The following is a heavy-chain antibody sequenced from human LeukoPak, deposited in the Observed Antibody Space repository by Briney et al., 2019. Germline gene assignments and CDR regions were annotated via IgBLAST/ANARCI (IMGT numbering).Heavy chain of an antibody. D-gene: IGHD6-19*01. CDR3: GRDQGNVDSSGWYFVGNAFDI. J-gene: IGHJ3*02. V-gene: IGHV4-4*02. CDR2: IYHSGST. CDR1: GGSISSSNW. Sequence: SETLSLTCAVSGGSISSSNWWSWVRQPPGKGLEWIGEIYHSGSTNYNPSLKSRVTISVDKSKNQFSLNVSSVTAADTAVYFCGRDQGNVDSSGWYFVGNAFDIWGQGAMVTVSS.